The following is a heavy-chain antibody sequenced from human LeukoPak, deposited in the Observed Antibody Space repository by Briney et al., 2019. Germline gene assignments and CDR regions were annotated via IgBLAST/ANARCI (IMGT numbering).Heavy chain of an antibody. J-gene: IGHJ5*02. CDR3: ARVRQVRGAPSWFDP. CDR2: ISGSGGST. Sequence: GGTLRLSCAASGFTFSSYGMSWVRQAPGKGLEWVSAISGSGGSTYYADSVKGRFTISRDNSKNTLYLQMNSLRAEDTAVYYCARVRQVRGAPSWFDPWGQGTLVTVSS. V-gene: IGHV3-23*01. CDR1: GFTFSSYG. D-gene: IGHD3-10*01.